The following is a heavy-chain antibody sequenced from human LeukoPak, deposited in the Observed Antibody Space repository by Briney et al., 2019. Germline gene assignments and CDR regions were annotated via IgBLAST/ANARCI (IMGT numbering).Heavy chain of an antibody. CDR1: GYTFTSYD. V-gene: IGHV1-8*01. Sequence: GASVKVSCKASGYTFTSYDINWVRQATGQGLEWMGWMNPNSGNTGYAQKFQGRVTMTRNTSISTAYMELSSLRSEDTAVYYCARPRHYYDSSGYSWLVDWGQGTLATVSS. CDR3: ARPRHYYDSSGYSWLVD. D-gene: IGHD3-22*01. J-gene: IGHJ4*02. CDR2: MNPNSGNT.